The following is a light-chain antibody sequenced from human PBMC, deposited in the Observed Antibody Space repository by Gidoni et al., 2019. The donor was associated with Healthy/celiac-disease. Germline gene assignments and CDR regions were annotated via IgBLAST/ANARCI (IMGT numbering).Light chain of an antibody. Sequence: GDRVTITCRASQSISSWLAWYQQKPGKAPKLLIYDASSLQSGVPSRFSGSGSGTEFTLTISSLQPDDFATYYCQQYNSYWTFGQGTKVEIK. CDR2: DAS. CDR1: QSISSW. V-gene: IGKV1-5*01. CDR3: QQYNSYWT. J-gene: IGKJ1*01.